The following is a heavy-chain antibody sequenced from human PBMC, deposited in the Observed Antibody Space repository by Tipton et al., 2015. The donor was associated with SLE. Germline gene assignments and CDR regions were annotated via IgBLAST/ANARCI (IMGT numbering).Heavy chain of an antibody. D-gene: IGHD3-10*01. V-gene: IGHV4-4*02. Sequence: TLSLTCAVSGGSISSSNWWSWVRQPPGKGLEWIGEIYHSGSTNYNPSLKSRVTISVDKSKNQFSLKLSSVTAADTAVYYCAKDKTLWFGRGSYYYYMDVWGKGTTVTVSS. CDR3: AKDKTLWFGRGSYYYYMDV. J-gene: IGHJ6*03. CDR2: IYHSGST. CDR1: GGSISSSNW.